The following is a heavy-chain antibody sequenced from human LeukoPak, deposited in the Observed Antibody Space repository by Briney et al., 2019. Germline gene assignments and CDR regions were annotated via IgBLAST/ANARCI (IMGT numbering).Heavy chain of an antibody. J-gene: IGHJ4*02. CDR2: IYYSGTT. D-gene: IGHD1-26*01. Sequence: PSETLSLTCTVSGDSISSYYWTWVRQPPGKGLEWIGYIYYSGTTNYNPSLKSRVTISVDTSKNQFSLKLSSVTAADTAVYYCASGRPLGFDYWGQGALVTVSS. CDR3: ASGRPLGFDY. CDR1: GDSISSYY. V-gene: IGHV4-59*01.